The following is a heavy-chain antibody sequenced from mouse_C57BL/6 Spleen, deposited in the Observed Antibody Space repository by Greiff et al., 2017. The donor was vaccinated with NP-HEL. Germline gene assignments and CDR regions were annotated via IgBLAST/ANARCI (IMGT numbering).Heavy chain of an antibody. CDR2: IDPSDSAT. CDR3: ARGIYYDYRGAMDY. CDR1: GYTFTSYW. Sequence: QVQLQQPGAELVRPGSSVKLSCKASGYTFTSYWMHWVKQRPIQGLEWIGNIDPSDSATHYNQKFKDKATLTVDKSSSTAYMQLSSLTSEDSAVYYCARGIYYDYRGAMDYWGQGTSVTVSS. J-gene: IGHJ4*01. V-gene: IGHV1-52*01. D-gene: IGHD2-4*01.